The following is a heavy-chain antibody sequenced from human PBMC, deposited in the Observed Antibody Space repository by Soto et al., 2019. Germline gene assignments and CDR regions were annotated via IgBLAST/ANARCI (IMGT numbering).Heavy chain of an antibody. CDR2: INTDGSST. V-gene: IGHV3-74*01. CDR3: ARRGSGVTRGLHY. J-gene: IGHJ4*02. Sequence: VQLVESGGGLVQPGGSLRLSCAASGFTFSSYWMHWVRQAPGKGLVWISRINTDGSSTSYVDSVQGRFTISRDNGKNTLSLQMISLRGEDTAVYYCARRGSGVTRGLHYWGQGTLVTVSS. D-gene: IGHD2-15*01. CDR1: GFTFSSYW.